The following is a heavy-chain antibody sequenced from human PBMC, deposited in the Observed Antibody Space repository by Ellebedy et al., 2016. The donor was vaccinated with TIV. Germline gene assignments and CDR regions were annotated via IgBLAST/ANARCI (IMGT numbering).Heavy chain of an antibody. CDR2: ISSSGSPL. J-gene: IGHJ2*01. Sequence: GESLKISXAASGFNFNDYYMSWIRQVPGKGLEWVSYISSSGSPLYYADSVKGRFTISRDNSKNTLYLQINSLRAEDTAVYYCTHQQSGPGNYWYFDLWGRGTLVTVSS. V-gene: IGHV3-11*04. D-gene: IGHD4-23*01. CDR1: GFNFNDYY. CDR3: THQQSGPGNYWYFDL.